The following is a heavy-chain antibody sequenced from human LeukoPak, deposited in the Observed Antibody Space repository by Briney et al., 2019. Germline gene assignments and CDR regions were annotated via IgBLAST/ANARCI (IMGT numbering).Heavy chain of an antibody. CDR3: AKDFCSTTSCRFAY. J-gene: IGHJ4*02. CDR2: ISGSGDST. CDR1: GFTFSSYA. D-gene: IGHD2-2*01. V-gene: IGHV3-23*01. Sequence: GGSLRLSCAASGFTFSSYAMSWVRQAPGKGLEWVSRISGSGDSTYYADSVKGRFTISRDNSKNTLYLQMNSLRAEDTAMYFCAKDFCSTTSCRFAYWGQGTLVTVSS.